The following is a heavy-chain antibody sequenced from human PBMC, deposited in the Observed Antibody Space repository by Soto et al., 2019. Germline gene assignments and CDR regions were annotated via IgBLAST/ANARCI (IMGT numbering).Heavy chain of an antibody. CDR1: GYSFSTYG. CDR2: ISTSNGYT. J-gene: IGHJ6*04. Sequence: GASVKVSCKASGYSFSTYGISWVRQAPGQGLEWMGWISTSNGYTNYAQKFQGRVSMTTDTSTNTAYMEVRSLRSDDTAFYFCARDRSCARLECSPTDYYGMDVWGKGTSVT. D-gene: IGHD3-3*01. V-gene: IGHV1-18*01. CDR3: ARDRSCARLECSPTDYYGMDV.